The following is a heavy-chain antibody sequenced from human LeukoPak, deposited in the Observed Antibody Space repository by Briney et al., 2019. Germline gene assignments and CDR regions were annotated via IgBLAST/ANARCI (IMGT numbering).Heavy chain of an antibody. CDR1: GFTFDDYG. Sequence: GGSLRLSCAASGFTFDDYGMSWVRQAPGKGLEWVSGINWNGGSTGYADSVKGRFTISRDNAKNSLYLQMNSLRAVDTALYYCARDSYYYDSSGYYPYWGQGTLVTVSS. D-gene: IGHD3-22*01. J-gene: IGHJ4*02. CDR2: INWNGGST. CDR3: ARDSYYYDSSGYYPY. V-gene: IGHV3-20*04.